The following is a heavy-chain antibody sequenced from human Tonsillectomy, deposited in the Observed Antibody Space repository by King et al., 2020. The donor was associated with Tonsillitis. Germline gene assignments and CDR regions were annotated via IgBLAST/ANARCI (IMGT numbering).Heavy chain of an antibody. CDR2: ISYDGSNK. CDR1: GFTFSSYA. V-gene: IGHV3-30-3*01. CDR3: ARDLYSYGYGDAFDI. Sequence: VQLVESGGGVVQPGRSLRLSCAASGFTFSSYAMHWVRQAPGKGLEGVAVISYDGSNKYYADSVKGRFTISRDNSKNTLYLQMNSLRAEDTAVYYCARDLYSYGYGDAFDIWGQGTMVTVSS. J-gene: IGHJ3*02. D-gene: IGHD5-18*01.